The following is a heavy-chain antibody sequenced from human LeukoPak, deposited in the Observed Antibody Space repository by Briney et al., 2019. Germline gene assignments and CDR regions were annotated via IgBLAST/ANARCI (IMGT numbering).Heavy chain of an antibody. V-gene: IGHV3-23*01. CDR2: IGNTET. CDR1: GFPFETNA. D-gene: IGHD5-18*01. CDR3: AKDWIQFNRVFDCFDS. Sequence: PGGSLRLSCATSGFPFETNAMSWVRQAPGKGLEWVATIGNTETFYADSVTGRFTISRDNSKNTVNLHMNRLRVEDTAIYYCAKDWIQFNRVFDCFDSWGQGTLVTVSS. J-gene: IGHJ4*02.